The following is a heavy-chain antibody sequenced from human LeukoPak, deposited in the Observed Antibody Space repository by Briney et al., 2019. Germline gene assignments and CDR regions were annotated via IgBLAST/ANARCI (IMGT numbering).Heavy chain of an antibody. Sequence: GGSLRLSCAASGFTFNDYYMSWIRQAPGKGLEWVSYISSSGSTIYYADSVKGRFTISRDNAKNSLYLQMNSLRVEDTAVYYCAKVAKYYYGSETYYFFEHWGQGTPVTASS. V-gene: IGHV3-11*04. CDR2: ISSSGSTI. CDR3: AKVAKYYYGSETYYFFEH. CDR1: GFTFNDYY. J-gene: IGHJ4*02. D-gene: IGHD3-10*01.